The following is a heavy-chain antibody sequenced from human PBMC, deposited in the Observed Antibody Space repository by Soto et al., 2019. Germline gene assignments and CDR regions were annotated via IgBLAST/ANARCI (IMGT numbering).Heavy chain of an antibody. CDR3: ADYFM. V-gene: IGHV3-15*07. CDR2: IKSKTAGETT. D-gene: IGHD3-16*01. CDR1: GLDFTKAW. Sequence: PGGSLRLSCAGSGLDFTKAWITWVRQAPGKGLEWVGRIKSKTAGETTDYSNPVRGRFTISRDDSTHMLYLQMDSLKTEDTAVYYCADYFMRGQGTLVTVSS. J-gene: IGHJ4*02.